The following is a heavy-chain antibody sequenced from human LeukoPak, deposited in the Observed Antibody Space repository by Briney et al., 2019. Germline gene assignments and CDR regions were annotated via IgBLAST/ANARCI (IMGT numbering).Heavy chain of an antibody. CDR3: ARDDTMVRGVIITGLFDY. CDR1: GFTFSSYS. Sequence: PGGSLRLSCAASGFTFSSYSMNWVRQAPGKGLEWVSYISSSSSTIYYADSVKGRFTISRDNAKNSLYLQMNSLRAEDTAVYYCARDDTMVRGVIITGLFDYWGQGTLVTVSS. CDR2: ISSSSSTI. D-gene: IGHD3-10*01. V-gene: IGHV3-48*01. J-gene: IGHJ4*02.